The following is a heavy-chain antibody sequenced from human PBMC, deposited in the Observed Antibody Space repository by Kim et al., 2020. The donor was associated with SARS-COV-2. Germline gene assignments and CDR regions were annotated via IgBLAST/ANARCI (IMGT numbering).Heavy chain of an antibody. CDR1: GYIFTNYY. CDR3: ARQRGYSYDSSGYYFDY. Sequence: GESLKISCKGSGYIFTNYYIAWVRQMPGKGLEWMGIIYPADSDTRYNPSFQGQVTISVDKSVTTAYMQWSSLKASDTAMYYCARQRGYSYDSSGYYFDYWGQGTLVTVSS. J-gene: IGHJ4*02. CDR2: IYPADSDT. V-gene: IGHV5-51*01. D-gene: IGHD3-22*01.